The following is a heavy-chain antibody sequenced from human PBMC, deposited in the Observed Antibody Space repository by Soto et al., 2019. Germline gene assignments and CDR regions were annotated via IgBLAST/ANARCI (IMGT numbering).Heavy chain of an antibody. CDR3: AKAGYCTNGVCSATLLWDFDY. Sequence: GGSLRISCAASGFAVSSYSMSWVRPGPGQGLEWVSTITSSGDTTHYTDSVKGRFTISRDNSKNTLHLQMNSLRAEDTAVYYCAKAGYCTNGVCSATLLWDFDYWGQGTLVTVSS. J-gene: IGHJ4*02. CDR2: ITSSGDTT. CDR1: GFAVSSYS. V-gene: IGHV3-23*01. D-gene: IGHD2-8*01.